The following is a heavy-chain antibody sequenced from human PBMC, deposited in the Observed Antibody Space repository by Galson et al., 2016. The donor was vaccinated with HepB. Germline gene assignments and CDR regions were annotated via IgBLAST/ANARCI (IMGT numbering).Heavy chain of an antibody. CDR3: VRDDYRDV. J-gene: IGHJ3*01. Sequence: SLRLSCAASGFTFSHFWMSWVRQAPGKGLEWVADIKADGRDKFYVDSVKGRFTIARDNTKNSLYLQMNSRRAEDTAVYYCVRDDYRDVWRQGTMVIVSS. D-gene: IGHD4-11*01. V-gene: IGHV3-7*01. CDR2: IKADGRDK. CDR1: GFTFSHFW.